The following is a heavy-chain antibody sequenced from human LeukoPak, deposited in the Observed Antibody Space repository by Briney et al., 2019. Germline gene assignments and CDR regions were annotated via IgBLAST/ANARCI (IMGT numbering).Heavy chain of an antibody. J-gene: IGHJ4*02. Sequence: ASVKVSCKVSGYTFTSYDINWVRQATGQGLEWMGWMNPNSGSTGYAQKFQGRVTITRNTSISTAYMELSGLRSEDTAVYYCARGRSTGYPYYFEYWGQGTLVTVSS. CDR1: GYTFTSYD. CDR2: MNPNSGST. CDR3: ARGRSTGYPYYFEY. D-gene: IGHD5-12*01. V-gene: IGHV1-8*03.